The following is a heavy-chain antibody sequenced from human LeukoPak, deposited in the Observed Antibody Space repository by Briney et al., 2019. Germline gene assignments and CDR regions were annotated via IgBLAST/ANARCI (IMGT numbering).Heavy chain of an antibody. Sequence: SETLSLTCTVSGGSITSRSNYWGWIRQPPGKGLEWIGSTNYSGSTYYNPSLKSRVTISVDTSKNQFSLKLSSVTAADTAVYYCARTKLLFGRDGYNFEFDYWGQGTLVTVSS. CDR3: ARTKLLFGRDGYNFEFDY. CDR1: GGSITSRSNY. CDR2: TNYSGST. D-gene: IGHD5-24*01. J-gene: IGHJ4*02. V-gene: IGHV4-39*07.